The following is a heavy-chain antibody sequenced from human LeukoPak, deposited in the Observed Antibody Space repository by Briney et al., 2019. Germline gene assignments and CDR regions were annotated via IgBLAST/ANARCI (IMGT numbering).Heavy chain of an antibody. CDR3: ARQDGYNSLNFDY. CDR2: IYYSGST. D-gene: IGHD5-24*01. V-gene: IGHV4-39*01. Sequence: SXXLSLTCTVSGGSISSSSYYWGWIRQPQGKGLEWIGSIYYSGSTYYNPSLKSRVTISVDTSKNQFSLKLSSVTAADTAVYYCARQDGYNSLNFDYWGQGTLVTVSS. J-gene: IGHJ4*02. CDR1: GGSISSSSYY.